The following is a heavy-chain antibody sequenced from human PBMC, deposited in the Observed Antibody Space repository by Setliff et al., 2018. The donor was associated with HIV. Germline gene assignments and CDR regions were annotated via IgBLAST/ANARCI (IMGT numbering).Heavy chain of an antibody. Sequence: SETLSLTCSVSGVSFSTNMYYWGWIRQPPGKGLEWVGSVYYSGDIFYDPSLRSRVTISLDSSKNQLSLRLKSVTAADTAVYFCARRAESTTTWFSSWYSYDMDVWGQGTTVTVSS. CDR2: VYYSGDI. CDR1: GVSFSTNMYY. D-gene: IGHD2-15*01. CDR3: ARRAESTTTWFSSWYSYDMDV. V-gene: IGHV4-39*01. J-gene: IGHJ6*02.